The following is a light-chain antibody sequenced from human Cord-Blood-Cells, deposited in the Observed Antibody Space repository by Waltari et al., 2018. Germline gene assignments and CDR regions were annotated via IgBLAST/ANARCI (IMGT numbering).Light chain of an antibody. CDR1: SSDAGSYNL. CDR3: CSYAGSSTVV. J-gene: IGLJ2*01. V-gene: IGLV2-23*01. Sequence: QSALTQPAPVSGPPGQSIPISSTGTSSDAGSYNLVSWYQQHPGKAPKLMIYEGSKRPSGVSNRFSGSKSGNTSSLTISGLQAEDEADYNCCSYAGSSTVVFGGGTKLTVL. CDR2: EGS.